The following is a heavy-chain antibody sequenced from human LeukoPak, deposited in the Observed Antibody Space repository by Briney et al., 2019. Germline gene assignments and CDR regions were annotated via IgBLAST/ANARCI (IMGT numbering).Heavy chain of an antibody. D-gene: IGHD3-9*01. Sequence: SETLSLTCAVYGGSFSGYYWSWIRQPPGKGLEWIGEINHSGSTNYNPSLKSRVTISLDTSKNQFPLKRNSVIGADTPVYYCARNSPCTQYYDIFTDADWFDSWGQGTLVTVSS. CDR1: GGSFSGYY. CDR3: ARNSPCTQYYDIFTDADWFDS. J-gene: IGHJ5*01. CDR2: INHSGST. V-gene: IGHV4-34*01.